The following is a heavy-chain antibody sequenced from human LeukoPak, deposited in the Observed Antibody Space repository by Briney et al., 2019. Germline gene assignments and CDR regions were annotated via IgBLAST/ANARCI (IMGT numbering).Heavy chain of an antibody. Sequence: APVKVSCKASGYTFTSYAISWVRQAPGQRLEWMGWISAYNGNTNYAQKLQGRVTVTTDTSTSTAYMELRSLTSDDTAVYYCARVEEVRGGITSFDYWGQGTLLTVSS. CDR2: ISAYNGNT. CDR3: ARVEEVRGGITSFDY. J-gene: IGHJ4*02. V-gene: IGHV1-18*01. CDR1: GYTFTSYA. D-gene: IGHD3-10*01.